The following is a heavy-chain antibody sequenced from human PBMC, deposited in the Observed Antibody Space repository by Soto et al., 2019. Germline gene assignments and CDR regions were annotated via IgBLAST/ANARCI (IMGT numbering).Heavy chain of an antibody. Sequence: QVQLQESGPGLVKPSQTLSLTCTVSGGSISSGDYYWSWIRQPPGKGLEWIGYIYYSGGTYYNPSLKSRVTISVDTSKNQFSLKLSSVTAADTAVYYCARNPRDYDILTGYYREDWFDPWGQGTLVTVSS. CDR2: IYYSGGT. CDR1: GGSISSGDYY. D-gene: IGHD3-9*01. V-gene: IGHV4-30-4*01. J-gene: IGHJ5*02. CDR3: ARNPRDYDILTGYYREDWFDP.